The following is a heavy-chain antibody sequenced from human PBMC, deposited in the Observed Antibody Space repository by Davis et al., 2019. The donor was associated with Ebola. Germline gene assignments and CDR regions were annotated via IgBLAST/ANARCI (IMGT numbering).Heavy chain of an antibody. V-gene: IGHV3-48*03. CDR3: VPGTWI. CDR2: ISDSGSTT. J-gene: IGHJ4*02. Sequence: GESLKISCAVSGITVSINHMSWVRQAPGKGLEWISYISDSGSTTYYTDSVKGRFTISRDNAKNSLYLQMNTLRVEDTAIYYCVPGTWIRGQGTLVTVSS. CDR1: GITVSINH. D-gene: IGHD5-18*01.